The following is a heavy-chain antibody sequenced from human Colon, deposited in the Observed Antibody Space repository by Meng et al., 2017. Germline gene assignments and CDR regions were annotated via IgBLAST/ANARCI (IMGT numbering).Heavy chain of an antibody. V-gene: IGHV3-11*01. Sequence: GESLKISCAASGFTFSDDYMSWIRQAPGKGLEWVSYISSTGNTIYYADSVKGRFTISRDNAKNSLYLQMSSLRAEDTAVYYCARGLGSSPLTPWGQGNQV. D-gene: IGHD6-13*01. CDR1: GFTFSDDY. CDR2: ISSTGNTI. CDR3: ARGLGSSPLTP. J-gene: IGHJ5*01.